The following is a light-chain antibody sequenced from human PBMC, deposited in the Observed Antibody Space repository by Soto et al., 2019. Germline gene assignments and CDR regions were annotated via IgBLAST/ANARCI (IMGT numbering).Light chain of an antibody. V-gene: IGLV2-14*03. CDR3: SSYTTSSTHVV. CDR1: SSDVGGYNF. J-gene: IGLJ2*01. CDR2: DVS. Sequence: QSALTQPASVSGSPGQSIAMSCTGTSSDVGGYNFVSWYQQHPGKAPKLMIHDVSNRPSGVSNRFSGSKSGNTASLTISGLQAEDEADYFCSSYTTSSTHVVFGGGTKLTVL.